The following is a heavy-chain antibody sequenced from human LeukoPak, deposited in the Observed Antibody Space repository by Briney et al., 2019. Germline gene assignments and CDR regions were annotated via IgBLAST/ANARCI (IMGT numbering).Heavy chain of an antibody. D-gene: IGHD3-10*01. CDR3: ARGGRSRGSMSFYYMDV. CDR1: GYSISSGYY. J-gene: IGHJ6*03. V-gene: IGHV4-61*01. CDR2: IYYSGST. Sequence: PSETLSLTCTVSGYSISSGYYWSWIRQPPGKGLEWIGYIYYSGSTNYNPSLKSRVTISAETSKNQVSLKVKSVTAADTAVYYCARGGRSRGSMSFYYMDVWGKGATVTVSS.